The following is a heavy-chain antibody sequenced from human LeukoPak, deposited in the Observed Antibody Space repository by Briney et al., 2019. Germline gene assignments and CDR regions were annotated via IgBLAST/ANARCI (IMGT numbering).Heavy chain of an antibody. CDR1: GGTFSSYA. D-gene: IGHD3-3*01. Sequence: SVKVSCKASGGTFSSYAISWVRQAPGQGLEWMGGIIPIFGAANYAQKFQGRVTITADESTSTAYMELSSLRSEDTAVYYCARPYDFWSGYHQYFQHWGQGTLVTVSS. CDR3: ARPYDFWSGYHQYFQH. J-gene: IGHJ1*01. CDR2: IIPIFGAA. V-gene: IGHV1-69*01.